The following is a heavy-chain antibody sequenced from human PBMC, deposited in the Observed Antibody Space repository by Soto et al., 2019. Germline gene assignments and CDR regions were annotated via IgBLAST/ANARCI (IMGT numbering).Heavy chain of an antibody. J-gene: IGHJ4*02. Sequence: ASVKVSCKAIGYSFTSHYIHWVRQAPGQGLEWMGTIYPGGVNIAYAQKFKGRFTISRDNSKNTLFLQVNSLSEEDTAVYYCASWGGIASPAYDGSLAPYDYWGQGTLVTVSS. CDR3: ASWGGIASPAYDGSLAPYDY. CDR2: IYPGGVNI. V-gene: IGHV1-46*01. CDR1: GYSFTSHY. D-gene: IGHD6-13*01.